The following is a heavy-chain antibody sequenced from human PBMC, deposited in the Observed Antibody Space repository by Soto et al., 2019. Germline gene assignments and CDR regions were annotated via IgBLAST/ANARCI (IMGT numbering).Heavy chain of an antibody. Sequence: XRSLRLSCAASGFTFSSYTMSWVRQAPGKGLDWVSAISGSGGSTYYADSVKGRFTISRDNSKNTLYLQMNSLRAEDTAVCYCAKDRGIAARPHFDDWGQGTLVTVSA. J-gene: IGHJ4*02. CDR3: AKDRGIAARPHFDD. CDR2: ISGSGGST. D-gene: IGHD6-6*01. CDR1: GFTFSSYT. V-gene: IGHV3-23*01.